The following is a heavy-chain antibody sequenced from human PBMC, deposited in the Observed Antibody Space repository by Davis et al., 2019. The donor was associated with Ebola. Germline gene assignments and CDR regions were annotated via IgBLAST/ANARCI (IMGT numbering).Heavy chain of an antibody. V-gene: IGHV1-2*02. CDR3: AGRIAAAGTGWFDP. Sequence: ASVKVSCKASGYTFTGYYMHWVRQAPGQGLEWMGWINPNSGGTNYAQKFQGRVTMTRDTSISTAYMELSRLRSDGTAVYYCAGRIAAAGTGWFDPWGQGTLVTVSS. CDR1: GYTFTGYY. D-gene: IGHD6-13*01. J-gene: IGHJ5*02. CDR2: INPNSGGT.